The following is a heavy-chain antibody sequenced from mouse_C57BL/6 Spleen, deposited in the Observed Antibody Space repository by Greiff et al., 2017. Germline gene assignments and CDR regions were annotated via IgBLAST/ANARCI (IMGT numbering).Heavy chain of an antibody. CDR3: ARSQATDY. CDR1: GYTFTDYY. J-gene: IGHJ2*01. D-gene: IGHD3-2*02. Sequence: EVQLQQSGPELVKPGASVKISCKASGYTFTDYYMNWVKQSHGKSLEWIGDINPNNGGTSYNQKFKGKATLTVDKSSSPAYMELRSLTSEDSAVYYCARSQATDYWGQGTTLTVSS. CDR2: INPNNGGT. V-gene: IGHV1-26*01.